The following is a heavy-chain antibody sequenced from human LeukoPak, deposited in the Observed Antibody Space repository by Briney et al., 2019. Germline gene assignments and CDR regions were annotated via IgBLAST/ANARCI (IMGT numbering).Heavy chain of an antibody. CDR3: ARVSGVAPRY. V-gene: IGHV3-48*02. Sequence: GGSLRLSCAASGFTFSSHNMNWVRQAPGKGPEWVSYISSSGDTKYYADSVKGRFTISRDNAQNSLYLQMNSLRDEDTAMYYCARVSGVAPRYWGRGTLVTVSS. CDR1: GFTFSSHN. J-gene: IGHJ4*02. CDR2: ISSSGDTK. D-gene: IGHD3-10*01.